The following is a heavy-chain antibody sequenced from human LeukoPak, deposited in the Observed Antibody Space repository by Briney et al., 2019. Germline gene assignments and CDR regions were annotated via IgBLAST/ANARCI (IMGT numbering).Heavy chain of an antibody. D-gene: IGHD5-18*01. V-gene: IGHV3-30*18. CDR3: AKGPGTAMVFYY. J-gene: IGHJ4*02. CDR2: ISYDGSNK. CDR1: GFTFSSYG. Sequence: PGGSLRLSCAASGFTFSSYGMHWVRQAPGKGLEWVAVISYDGSNKYYADSVKGRFTISRDNSKNTLYLQMNSLRAEDTAVYYCAKGPGTAMVFYYWGQGTLVTVSS.